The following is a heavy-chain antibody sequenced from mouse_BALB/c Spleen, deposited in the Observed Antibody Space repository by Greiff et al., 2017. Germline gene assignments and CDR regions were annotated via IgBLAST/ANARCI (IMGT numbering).Heavy chain of an antibody. CDR3: ARPGGDYYGSSYGGFAY. V-gene: IGHV4-1*02. D-gene: IGHD1-1*01. CDR2: INPDSSTI. CDR1: GFDFSRYW. Sequence: DVKLQESGGGLVQPGGSLKLSCAASGFDFSRYWMSWVRQAPGKGLEWIGEINPDSSTINYTPSLKDKFIISRDNAKNTLYLQMSKVRSEDTALYYCARPGGDYYGSSYGGFAYWGQGTLVTVSA. J-gene: IGHJ3*01.